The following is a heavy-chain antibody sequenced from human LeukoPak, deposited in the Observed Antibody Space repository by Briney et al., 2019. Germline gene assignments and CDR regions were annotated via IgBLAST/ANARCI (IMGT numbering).Heavy chain of an antibody. J-gene: IGHJ4*02. CDR3: ARHISGYSGYAHNFDY. Sequence: GESLRISCKGSGYSFTSYWISWVRQMPGKGLEWMGRIDPSDSYTNYSPSFQGHVTISADKSISTACLQWSSLKASDTAMYYCARHISGYSGYAHNFDYWGQGTLVTVSS. CDR1: GYSFTSYW. D-gene: IGHD5-12*01. V-gene: IGHV5-10-1*01. CDR2: IDPSDSYT.